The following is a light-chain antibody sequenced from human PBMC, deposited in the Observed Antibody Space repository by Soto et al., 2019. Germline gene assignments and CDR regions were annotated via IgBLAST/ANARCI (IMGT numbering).Light chain of an antibody. CDR1: QVINTY. V-gene: IGKV1-9*01. CDR2: TAS. CDR3: QQRRDYPIT. J-gene: IGKJ5*01. Sequence: DIQLTQSPSFLSASVGDRVTITCRASQVINTYLAWYQQNAGKAPKLLIHTASILQSGVPSRFSGSGSGTEFTLSINSLQPEDFATYYCQQRRDYPITFGQGTRLDMK.